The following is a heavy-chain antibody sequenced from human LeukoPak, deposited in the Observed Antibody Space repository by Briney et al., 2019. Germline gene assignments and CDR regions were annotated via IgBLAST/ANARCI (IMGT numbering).Heavy chain of an antibody. J-gene: IGHJ4*02. V-gene: IGHV1-2*02. CDR2: INPNSGGT. CDR1: GYTFTGYY. Sequence: ASVKVSRKASGYTFTGYYMHWVRQAPGQGLEWMGWINPNSGGTNYAQKFQGRVTMTRDTSISTAYMELSRLRSDDTAVYYCARTGYSYGSFFDYWGQGTLVTVSS. CDR3: ARTGYSYGSFFDY. D-gene: IGHD5-18*01.